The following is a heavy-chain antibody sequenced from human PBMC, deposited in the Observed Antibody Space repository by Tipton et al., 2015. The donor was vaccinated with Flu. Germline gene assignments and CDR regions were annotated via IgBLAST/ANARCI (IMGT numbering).Heavy chain of an antibody. V-gene: IGHV5-51*01. D-gene: IGHD5-24*01. Sequence: MQLVQSGAEVKKPGESLKISCKGFGYSFRNYWIGWVRQMPGKGLEWMGIIYPGDSDTRYSPSLQGQVTISADKSISTAYLQWSSLKASDTAMYYCARRGEMDPGDYYYGMDVWGQGTTVTVSS. CDR2: IYPGDSDT. J-gene: IGHJ6*02. CDR1: GYSFRNYW. CDR3: ARRGEMDPGDYYYGMDV.